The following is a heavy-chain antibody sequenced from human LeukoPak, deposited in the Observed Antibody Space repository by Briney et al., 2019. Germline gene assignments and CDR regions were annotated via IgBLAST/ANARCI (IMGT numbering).Heavy chain of an antibody. CDR3: ARVGLLYYYYYYMDA. D-gene: IGHD1-26*01. V-gene: IGHV1-2*02. CDR2: INPNSGDT. CDR1: GYTFTGYY. J-gene: IGHJ6*03. Sequence: ASVKVSCKASGYTFTGYYMHWVRQAPGQGLEWMGWINPNSGDTNYAQKLQGRVTMTTDTSTSTAYMELRSLRSDDTAVYYCARVGLLYYYYYYMDAWGKGTTVTVSS.